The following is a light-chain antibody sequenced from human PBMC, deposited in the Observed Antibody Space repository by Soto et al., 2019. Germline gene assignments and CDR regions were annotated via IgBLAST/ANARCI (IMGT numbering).Light chain of an antibody. Sequence: EIAMPQSPATLSVSPGERATLSCRASQSVSSNLAWYQQKPGQAPRLLIYGASTRATGIPARFSGSGSGTEFTLTISSLQSEDFAVYYCQQYNNWPPWTFGQGTRWIS. CDR3: QQYNNWPPWT. CDR1: QSVSSN. J-gene: IGKJ1*01. CDR2: GAS. V-gene: IGKV3-15*01.